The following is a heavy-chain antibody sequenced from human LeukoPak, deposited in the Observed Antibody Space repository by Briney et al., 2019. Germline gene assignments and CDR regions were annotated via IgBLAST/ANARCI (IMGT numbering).Heavy chain of an antibody. Sequence: PGGSLRLSCAASGFTFSSYGMSWVRQAPGKGLEWVGRIKSKTDGGTTDYAAPVKGRFTISRDDSKNTLYLQMNSLKTEDTAVYYCTTGDSMITFGGVIVPENGDYWGQGTLVTVSS. CDR3: TTGDSMITFGGVIVPENGDY. V-gene: IGHV3-15*01. CDR1: GFTFSSYG. J-gene: IGHJ4*02. CDR2: IKSKTDGGTT. D-gene: IGHD3-16*02.